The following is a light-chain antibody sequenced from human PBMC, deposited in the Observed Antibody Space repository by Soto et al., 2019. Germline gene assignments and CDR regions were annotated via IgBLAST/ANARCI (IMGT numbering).Light chain of an antibody. J-gene: IGKJ3*01. CDR3: QQASSFPCT. Sequence: DIQMTQSPSSVSASVGDRVTITCRASQRMSNWVAWYQQKPEKAHNLLIYAASTLQSGAPSRFSGSGSGTDLILTISILQPEESASYYCQQASSFPCTFGPGTKVDV. CDR1: QRMSNW. CDR2: AAS. V-gene: IGKV1-12*01.